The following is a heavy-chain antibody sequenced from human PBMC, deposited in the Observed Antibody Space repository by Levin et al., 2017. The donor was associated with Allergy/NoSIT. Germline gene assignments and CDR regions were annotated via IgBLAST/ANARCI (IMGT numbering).Heavy chain of an antibody. V-gene: IGHV3-48*01. J-gene: IGHJ4*02. CDR2: ISSGGSAI. Sequence: LSLTCAASGFTFSSYTMNWVRQAPGKGLEWVSYISSGGSAIYYADSVKGRFTISRDNANNSLYLQMNSLRAEDTAVYYCARDRRQQLVPYYFDDWGQGTLVTVSS. D-gene: IGHD6-13*01. CDR1: GFTFSSYT. CDR3: ARDRRQQLVPYYFDD.